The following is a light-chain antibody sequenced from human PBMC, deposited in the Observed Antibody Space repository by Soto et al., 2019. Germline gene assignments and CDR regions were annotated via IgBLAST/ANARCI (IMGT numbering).Light chain of an antibody. CDR2: KAS. V-gene: IGKV1-5*03. J-gene: IGKJ1*01. Sequence: DIQMTQSPSTLSASIGDRVTITCRASQSVDSWLAWYQQQPGKAHKLLIYKASSLQTGVPSRFSGRGSGTEFTLTISSLQPDDFPTYYFQHYYDYSIVFGQGTKVQIK. CDR3: QHYYDYSIV. CDR1: QSVDSW.